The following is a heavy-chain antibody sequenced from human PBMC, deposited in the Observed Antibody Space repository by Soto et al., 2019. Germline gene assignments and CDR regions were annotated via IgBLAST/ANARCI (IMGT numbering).Heavy chain of an antibody. CDR1: GFTFSSYA. CDR2: IIGSGGTA. J-gene: IGHJ4*02. V-gene: IGHV3-23*01. Sequence: EVQLLESRGGLVQPGGSLRLSCAASGFTFSSYAMSWVRQAPGKGLEWVSGIIGSGGTAYYAECVQGRFTISRDNSKNTRYLQRNSLRGEDTAVDDGARDGSGWYSDYWGQGTLVTVSS. D-gene: IGHD6-19*01. CDR3: ARDGSGWYSDY.